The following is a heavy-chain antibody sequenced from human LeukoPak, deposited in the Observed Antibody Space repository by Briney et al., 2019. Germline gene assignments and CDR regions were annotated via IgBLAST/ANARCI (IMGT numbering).Heavy chain of an antibody. CDR1: NYTFTTYG. Sequence: ASVKVSCTASNYTFTTYGISWVRQVPGQGLEWMGWINAYNGNTNYAQKLQGRVTMTTDTSTSTAYMELRSLRSDDTAVYYCARAPYYYGMDVWGQGTTVTVSS. CDR2: INAYNGNT. J-gene: IGHJ6*02. CDR3: ARAPYYYGMDV. V-gene: IGHV1-18*01.